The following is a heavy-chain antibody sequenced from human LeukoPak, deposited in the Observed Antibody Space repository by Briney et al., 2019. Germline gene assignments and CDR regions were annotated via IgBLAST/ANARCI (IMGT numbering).Heavy chain of an antibody. Sequence: SETLSLTCAVYGGSFSGYYWSWIRQPPGKGLEWIGEINHRGSTNYNPSLKSRVTISVDTSKNQFSLKLSSVTAADTAVYYCARGLNRITIFGEVDYWGQGTLVTVSS. V-gene: IGHV4-34*01. CDR1: GGSFSGYY. J-gene: IGHJ4*02. CDR2: INHRGST. CDR3: ARGLNRITIFGEVDY. D-gene: IGHD3-3*01.